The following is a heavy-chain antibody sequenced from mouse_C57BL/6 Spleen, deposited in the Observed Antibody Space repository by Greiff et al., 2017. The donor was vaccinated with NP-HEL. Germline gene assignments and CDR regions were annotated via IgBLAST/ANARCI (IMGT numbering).Heavy chain of an antibody. CDR1: GYTFTDYY. J-gene: IGHJ4*01. D-gene: IGHD1-1*01. V-gene: IGHV1-76*01. Sequence: QVQLKESGAELVRPGASVKLSCKASGYTFTDYYINWVKQRPGQGLEWIARIYPGSGNTYYNEKFKGKATLTAEKSSSTAYMQLSSLTSEDSAVYFCAREGSSYVDYAMDYWGQGTSVTVSS. CDR2: IYPGSGNT. CDR3: AREGSSYVDYAMDY.